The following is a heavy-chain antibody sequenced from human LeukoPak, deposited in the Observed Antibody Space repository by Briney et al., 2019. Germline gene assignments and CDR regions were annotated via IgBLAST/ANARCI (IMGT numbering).Heavy chain of an antibody. Sequence: VASVKVSCKASGGTFSSYAISWVRQAPGQGLEWMGRIIPILGIANYAQKFQGRVTITADKSTSTAYMELSSLRSEDTAVYYCARVRRGDDSSGPWGQGTLVTVSS. V-gene: IGHV1-69*04. CDR3: ARVRRGDDSSGP. J-gene: IGHJ5*02. CDR2: IIPILGIA. D-gene: IGHD3-22*01. CDR1: GGTFSSYA.